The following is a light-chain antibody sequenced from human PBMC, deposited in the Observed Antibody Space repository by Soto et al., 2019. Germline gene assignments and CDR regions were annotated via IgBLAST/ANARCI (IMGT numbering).Light chain of an antibody. CDR1: SRDVGGYNY. V-gene: IGLV2-14*03. Sequence: QSALTQPASVSGSPGQSITISCTGTSRDVGGYNYVSWYQQHPGKAPKLMIYDVSNRPSGVSNRFSGSKSGNTASLTISGLQAEDEADYYCSSYTTGSTHVVFGGGTKVTVL. J-gene: IGLJ2*01. CDR2: DVS. CDR3: SSYTTGSTHVV.